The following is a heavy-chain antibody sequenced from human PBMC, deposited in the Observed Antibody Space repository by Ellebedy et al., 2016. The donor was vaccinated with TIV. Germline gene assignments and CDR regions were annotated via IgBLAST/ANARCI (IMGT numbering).Heavy chain of an antibody. CDR2: IHPSGTT. D-gene: IGHD4-17*01. V-gene: IGHV4-59*01. J-gene: IGHJ4*02. CDR1: GGSISSYY. CDR3: ARSHDYGDYGQTYYFDY. Sequence: MPSETLSLTCTVSGGSISSYYWSWIRQPPGKGLEWIGEIHPSGTTNYNPSLESRVTISVDTSKNQFSLKLSSVTAADTAVYYCARSHDYGDYGQTYYFDYWGQGTLVTVSS.